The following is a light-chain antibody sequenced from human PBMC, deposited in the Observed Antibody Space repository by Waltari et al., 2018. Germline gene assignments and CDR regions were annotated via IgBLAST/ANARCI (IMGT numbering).Light chain of an antibody. CDR1: NIGTKS. CDR3: QVWDDTSDHPGV. Sequence: SYVLTQTPSVSVAPGKTARLTCGGNNIGTKSVHWYQQKPGQAPVLVISENNDRPSGSPERCSGSSSVDTAALTISRVEAGDEADYYGQVWDDTSDHPGVFGGGTYLTVL. J-gene: IGLJ2*01. CDR2: ENN. V-gene: IGLV3-21*04.